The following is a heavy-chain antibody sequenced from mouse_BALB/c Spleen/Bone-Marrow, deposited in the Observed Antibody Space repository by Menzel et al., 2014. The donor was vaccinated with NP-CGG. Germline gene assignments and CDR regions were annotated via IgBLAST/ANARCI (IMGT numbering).Heavy chain of an antibody. CDR2: IDPENGNT. J-gene: IGHJ1*01. CDR3: ASGYYGSSPYWYFDV. CDR1: GFNIKASY. D-gene: IGHD1-1*01. V-gene: IGHV14-1*02. Sequence: EGHLVGSGAELVRPGALVKLSCKASGFNIKASYMHWGKKRPEQGLEWIGWIDPENGNTIYDPKFQGKASITADTSSNTAYLQLSSLTSEDTAVYYCASGYYGSSPYWYFDVWGAGTTVTVSS.